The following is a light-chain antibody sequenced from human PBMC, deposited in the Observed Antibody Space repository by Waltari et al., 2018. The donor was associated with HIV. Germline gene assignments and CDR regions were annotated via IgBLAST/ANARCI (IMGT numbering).Light chain of an antibody. CDR3: QVWDSSSDPYVV. V-gene: IGLV3-21*03. CDR1: NLGSST. Sequence: SYVLTPPPSAPVAPDKTSTTTCWEHNLGSSTAHLYKQKPGRAPGLVNYDDSDRAAGIPERFSGSNSGNTATMTTSRVEAGDEADYYCQVWDSSSDPYVVFGGGTKLTVL. J-gene: IGLJ2*01. CDR2: DDS.